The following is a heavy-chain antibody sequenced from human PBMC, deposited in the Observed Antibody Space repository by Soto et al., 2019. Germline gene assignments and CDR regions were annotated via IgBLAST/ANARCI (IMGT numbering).Heavy chain of an antibody. D-gene: IGHD6-13*01. CDR2: IYYSGST. CDR3: ARHMTLAAAGLLRGLIDNYYYYGMDV. V-gene: IGHV4-59*08. Sequence: QVQLQESGPGLVKPSETLSLACTVSGGSISSYYWSWIRQPPGKGLEWIGYIYYSGSTNYNPSLKSRVTISVDTSKNQFSLKLSSVTAADTAVYYCARHMTLAAAGLLRGLIDNYYYYGMDVWGQGTTVTVSS. CDR1: GGSISSYY. J-gene: IGHJ6*02.